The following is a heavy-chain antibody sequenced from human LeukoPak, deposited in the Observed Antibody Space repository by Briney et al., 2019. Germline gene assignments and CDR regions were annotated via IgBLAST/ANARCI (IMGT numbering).Heavy chain of an antibody. CDR1: GYTFTSYG. CDR2: ISAYSGNT. V-gene: IGHV1-18*01. D-gene: IGHD3-3*01. Sequence: VASVKVSCKASGYTFTSYGISWVRQAPGQGLEWMGWISAYSGNTNYAQKLQGRVTMTTDTSTSTAYMELRSLRSDDTAVYYCARAWTYYDFWSGYYTIKENWFDPWGQGTLVTVSS. J-gene: IGHJ5*02. CDR3: ARAWTYYDFWSGYYTIKENWFDP.